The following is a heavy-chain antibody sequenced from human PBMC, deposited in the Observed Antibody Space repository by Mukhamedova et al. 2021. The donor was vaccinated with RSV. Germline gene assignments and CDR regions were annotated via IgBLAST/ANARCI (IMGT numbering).Heavy chain of an antibody. D-gene: IGHD3-10*01. Sequence: GRFTISRDNAKNSLYLQMNSLRVEDTAVYYCASDPIRGAPDDYWGQGTLVTVSS. CDR3: ASDPIRGAPDDY. J-gene: IGHJ4*02. V-gene: IGHV3-21*06.